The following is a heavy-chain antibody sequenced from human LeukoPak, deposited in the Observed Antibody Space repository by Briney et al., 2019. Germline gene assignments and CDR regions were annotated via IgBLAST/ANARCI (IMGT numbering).Heavy chain of an antibody. V-gene: IGHV3-9*01. CDR1: GFTFDDYA. Sequence: GGSLRLSCAASGFTFDDYAMHWVRQAPGKGLEWVSGISWNSGSIGYADSVKGRFTISRDNAKNSLYLQMNSLRAEDTALYYCAKAYYAFWSGYSWPGYFDYWGQGTLVTVSS. CDR3: AKAYYAFWSGYSWPGYFDY. D-gene: IGHD3-3*01. CDR2: ISWNSGSI. J-gene: IGHJ4*02.